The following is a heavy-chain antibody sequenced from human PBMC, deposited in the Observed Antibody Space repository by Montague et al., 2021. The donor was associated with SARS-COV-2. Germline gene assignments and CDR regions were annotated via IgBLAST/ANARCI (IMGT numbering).Heavy chain of an antibody. Sequence: SETLSLTCVVYGGSFSGYNWSWIRQLPGKGLEWCGEINHSGSTNYNPPLKRRGTILVDTSKNQFSLKLSSVTAADKAVYYCATVRYCGSGASSGRDVWGQGTTVTVSS. J-gene: IGHJ6*02. CDR3: ATVRYCGSGASSGRDV. V-gene: IGHV4-34*01. CDR2: INHSGST. D-gene: IGHD3-10*01. CDR1: GGSFSGYN.